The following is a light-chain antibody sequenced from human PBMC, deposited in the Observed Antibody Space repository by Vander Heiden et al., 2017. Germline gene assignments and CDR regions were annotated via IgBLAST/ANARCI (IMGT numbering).Light chain of an antibody. CDR3: QQLNSYPRT. CDR1: QGISSY. Sequence: DIQLTQSPSFLSASVGDRVTITCRASQGISSYLAWYQLKPGKAPKLLIYAASTLQSGVPSRFSGSGSGTEFTLTITSLQPKDFATYYCQQLNSYPRTFGQGTKVXIK. CDR2: AAS. V-gene: IGKV1-9*01. J-gene: IGKJ1*01.